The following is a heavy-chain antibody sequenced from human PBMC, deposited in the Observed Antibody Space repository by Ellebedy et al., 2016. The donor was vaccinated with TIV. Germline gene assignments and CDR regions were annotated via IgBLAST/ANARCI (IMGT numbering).Heavy chain of an antibody. CDR3: AQHYRTFTGFYID. CDR2: ISYDSTYI. J-gene: IGHJ4*02. V-gene: IGHV3-23*01. CDR1: GFTFSNSA. D-gene: IGHD3-9*01. Sequence: PGGSLRLSCAASGFTFSNSAMTWVRQAPGGGLEWLSAISYDSTYIYYADSVKGRFTISRDNSKNTLFLHMSSLRAEDTALYYCAQHYRTFTGFYIDWGQGTLVTVSS.